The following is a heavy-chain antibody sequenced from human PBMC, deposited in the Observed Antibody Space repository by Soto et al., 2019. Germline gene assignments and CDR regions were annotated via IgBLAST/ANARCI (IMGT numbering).Heavy chain of an antibody. CDR1: GYTLTELS. CDR3: ATDILRFLEWSPSPYGMDV. V-gene: IGHV1-24*01. Sequence: ASVKVSCKVSGYTLTELSMHWVRQAPGKGLEWMGGFDPEDGETIYAQKFQGRVTMTEDTSTDTAYMELSSLRSEDTAVYYRATDILRFLEWSPSPYGMDVWGQGTTVTVSS. D-gene: IGHD3-3*01. CDR2: FDPEDGET. J-gene: IGHJ6*02.